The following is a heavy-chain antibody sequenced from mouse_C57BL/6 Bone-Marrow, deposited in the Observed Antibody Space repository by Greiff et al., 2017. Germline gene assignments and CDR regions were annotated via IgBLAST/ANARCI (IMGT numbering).Heavy chain of an antibody. CDR3: ARDSTTVVALYYYAMDY. Sequence: VQLQQSGAELMKPGASVKLSCKATGYTFTGYWIEWVKPRPGHGLEWIGEILPGSGSTNYNEKFKGKATFTADTSSNTAYMQLSSLTTEDSAIYYCARDSTTVVALYYYAMDYWGQGTSVTVSS. CDR1: GYTFTGYW. J-gene: IGHJ4*01. D-gene: IGHD1-1*01. V-gene: IGHV1-9*01. CDR2: ILPGSGST.